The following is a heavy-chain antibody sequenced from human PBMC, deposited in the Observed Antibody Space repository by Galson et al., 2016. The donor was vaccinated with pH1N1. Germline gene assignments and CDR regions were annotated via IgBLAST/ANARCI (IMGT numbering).Heavy chain of an antibody. CDR3: AKTLTHDEIYDAFDI. CDR1: GFTFSTFW. Sequence: SLRLSCAASGFTFSTFWMNWVRQAPGKGLEWVASIKQDGSDKHYVDSVKGRFTISRDNSKNTLYLQMNSLRAEDTAVYYCAKTLTHDEIYDAFDIWGQGTMVTVSS. V-gene: IGHV3-7*03. J-gene: IGHJ3*02. D-gene: IGHD2/OR15-2a*01. CDR2: IKQDGSDK.